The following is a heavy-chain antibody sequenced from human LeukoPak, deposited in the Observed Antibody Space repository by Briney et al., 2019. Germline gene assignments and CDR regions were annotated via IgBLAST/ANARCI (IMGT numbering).Heavy chain of an antibody. D-gene: IGHD3-9*01. CDR2: MNPNSGNT. CDR1: GYTFTSYD. J-gene: IGHJ4*02. V-gene: IGHV1-8*01. Sequence: GASVKVSCKASGYTFTSYDINWVRQATGQGLEWMGWMNPNSGNTGYAQKLQGRGTMTTDTSTSTAYMELRSLRSDDTAVYYCAREAAYYDILTGYYSSHYFDYWGQGTLVTVSS. CDR3: AREAAYYDILTGYYSSHYFDY.